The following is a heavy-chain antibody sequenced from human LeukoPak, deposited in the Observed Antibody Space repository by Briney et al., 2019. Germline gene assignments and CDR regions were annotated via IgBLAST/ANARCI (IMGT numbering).Heavy chain of an antibody. Sequence: PGGSLRLSCAASGFTFSSYGMHWVRQAPGKGLEWVAVISYDGSNKYYADSVRGRFTISRDNSKNTLYLQMNSLRAEDTAVYYCAKDSRITMIVVVISDAFDIWGQGTMVTVSS. CDR3: AKDSRITMIVVVISDAFDI. V-gene: IGHV3-30*18. CDR2: ISYDGSNK. D-gene: IGHD3-22*01. J-gene: IGHJ3*02. CDR1: GFTFSSYG.